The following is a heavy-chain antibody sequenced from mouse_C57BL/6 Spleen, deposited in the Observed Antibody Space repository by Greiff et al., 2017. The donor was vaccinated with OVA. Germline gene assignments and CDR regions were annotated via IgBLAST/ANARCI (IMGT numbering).Heavy chain of an antibody. CDR1: GFTFSDYG. D-gene: IGHD2-4*01. CDR3: ANYYDYDGGAWFAY. J-gene: IGHJ3*01. V-gene: IGHV5-17*01. Sequence: EVQVVESGGGLVKPGGSLKLSCAASGFTFSDYGMHWVRQAPEKGLEWVAYISSGSSTIYYADTVKGRFTISRDNAKNTLFLQMTSLRSEDTAMYYCANYYDYDGGAWFAYWGQGTLVTVSA. CDR2: ISSGSSTI.